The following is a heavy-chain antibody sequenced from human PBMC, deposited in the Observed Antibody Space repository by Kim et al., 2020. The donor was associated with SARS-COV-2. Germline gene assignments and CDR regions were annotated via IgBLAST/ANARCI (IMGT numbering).Heavy chain of an antibody. CDR1: GFTFSSYS. CDR2: ISSSSTYI. Sequence: GSLRLSCAASGFTFSSYSMNWVRQAPGKGLEWVSSISSSSTYIYYADSVKGRFSISRDNAKNSLYLQMDSLRAEDTAVYYCAKSGPGLRFLEWSTSSFDYWGQGTLVTVSS. CDR3: AKSGPGLRFLEWSTSSFDY. V-gene: IGHV3-21*01. J-gene: IGHJ4*02. D-gene: IGHD3-3*01.